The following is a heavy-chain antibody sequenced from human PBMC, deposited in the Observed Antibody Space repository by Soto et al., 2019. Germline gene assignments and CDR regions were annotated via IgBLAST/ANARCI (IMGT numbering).Heavy chain of an antibody. CDR3: ARGGDSSGWYNWFDP. J-gene: IGHJ5*02. D-gene: IGHD6-19*01. CDR1: GGSISSYY. CDR2: IYYSGST. V-gene: IGHV4-59*01. Sequence: QVQLQESGPGLVKPSETLSLTCTVSGGSISSYYWSWIRQPPGKGLEWIGYIYYSGSTNYNPSLKSRVTISVGTSKNQFSLKLSSVTAADTAVYYCARGGDSSGWYNWFDPWGQGTLVTVSS.